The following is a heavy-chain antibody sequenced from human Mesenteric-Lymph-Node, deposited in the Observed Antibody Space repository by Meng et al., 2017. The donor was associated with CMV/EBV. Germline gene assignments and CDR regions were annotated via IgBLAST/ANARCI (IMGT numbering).Heavy chain of an antibody. CDR2: INHSGST. Sequence: GSLRLSCAVYGGSFSGYYWSWIRQPPGKGLEWIGEINHSGSTNYNPSLKSRVTISVDTSKNQFSLKLSSVTAADTAVYYCARVAKKYSSSWYLTRDAFDIWGQGTMVTVSS. CDR1: GGSFSGYY. CDR3: ARVAKKYSSSWYLTRDAFDI. D-gene: IGHD6-13*01. J-gene: IGHJ3*02. V-gene: IGHV4-34*01.